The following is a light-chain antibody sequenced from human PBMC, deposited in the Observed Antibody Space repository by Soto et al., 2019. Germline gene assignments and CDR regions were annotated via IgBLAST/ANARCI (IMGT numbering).Light chain of an antibody. CDR3: CSYAGNYTLV. Sequence: QSVLTQPRSVSGSPGQSVTISCTGTSSDVGGYNYVSWYQQHPGKAPKLMIYDVSKRPSGVPDRFSGSKSDNTASLTISGLQAEDEADYYCCSYAGNYTLVFGGGTQLTVL. J-gene: IGLJ2*01. CDR2: DVS. V-gene: IGLV2-11*01. CDR1: SSDVGGYNY.